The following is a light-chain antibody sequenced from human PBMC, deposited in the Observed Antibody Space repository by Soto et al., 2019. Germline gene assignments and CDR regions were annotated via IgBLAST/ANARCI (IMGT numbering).Light chain of an antibody. J-gene: IGKJ2*01. V-gene: IGKV3-11*01. CDR1: QSVSSY. CDR2: DAS. Sequence: EIVLTQSPATLSLSPGDRATLSCRASQSVSSYFAWYQQKPGQAPRLLIYDASNRATGIPARFSGSGSGTDFTLTISSLEPEDFAVYYCQQRTNWPPMYTFGQGTKLEIK. CDR3: QQRTNWPPMYT.